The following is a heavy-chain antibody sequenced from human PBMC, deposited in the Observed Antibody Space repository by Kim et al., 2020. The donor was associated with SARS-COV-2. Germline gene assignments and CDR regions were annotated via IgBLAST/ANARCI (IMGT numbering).Heavy chain of an antibody. Sequence: SVEGPFTIPSDNSKNTRYLQMNSLRAEDTAVYYCAREGTMGRGVNFAFDIWGQGTMVTVSS. J-gene: IGHJ3*02. V-gene: IGHV3-30*01. CDR3: AREGTMGRGVNFAFDI. D-gene: IGHD3-10*01.